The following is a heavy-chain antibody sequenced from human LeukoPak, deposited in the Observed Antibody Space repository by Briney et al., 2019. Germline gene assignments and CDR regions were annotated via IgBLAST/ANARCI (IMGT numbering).Heavy chain of an antibody. CDR2: ISSSGSTI. J-gene: IGHJ4*02. V-gene: IGHV3-11*01. CDR3: ARGSWWTTHLVFDY. Sequence: GGSLRLSCAASGFTFSDYYMSWIRQAQGKGLEWVSYISSSGSTIYYADSVKGRFTISRDNAKNSLYLQMNSLRAEDTAVYYCARGSWWTTHLVFDYWGRGTLVTVSS. CDR1: GFTFSDYY. D-gene: IGHD2-15*01.